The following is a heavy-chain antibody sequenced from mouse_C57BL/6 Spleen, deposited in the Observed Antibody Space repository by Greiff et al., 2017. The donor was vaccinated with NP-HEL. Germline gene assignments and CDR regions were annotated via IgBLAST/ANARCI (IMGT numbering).Heavy chain of an antibody. V-gene: IGHV1-50*01. Sequence: QVQLQQPGAELVKPGASVKLSCKASGYTFTSYWMQWVKQRPGQGLEWIGEIDPSDSYTNYNQKFKGKATLTVDTSSSTAYMQLSSLTSEDSAVYYCASRDTTVVVDWYFDVWGTGTTVTVSS. D-gene: IGHD1-1*01. CDR3: ASRDTTVVVDWYFDV. CDR1: GYTFTSYW. J-gene: IGHJ1*03. CDR2: IDPSDSYT.